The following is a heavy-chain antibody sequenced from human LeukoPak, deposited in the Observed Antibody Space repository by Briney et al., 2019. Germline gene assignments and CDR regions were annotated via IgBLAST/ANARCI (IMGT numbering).Heavy chain of an antibody. J-gene: IGHJ4*02. CDR3: ARDRSGITGTT. CDR2: IYYSGST. Sequence: SSETLSLTCTVSGGSISSSSCYWGWIRQPSGKGLQWIGSIYYSGSTYYNPPLKSRVTISVDTSKNQFSLKLSSVTAADTAVYYCARDRSGITGTTWGQGSMVTVSS. V-gene: IGHV4-39*07. D-gene: IGHD1-20*01. CDR1: GGSISSSSCY.